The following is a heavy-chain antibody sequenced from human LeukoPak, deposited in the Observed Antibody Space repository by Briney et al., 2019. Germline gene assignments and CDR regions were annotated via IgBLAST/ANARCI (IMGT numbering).Heavy chain of an antibody. V-gene: IGHV3-53*01. CDR2: IYSGGST. CDR3: AIAIAVAGSLAFDY. D-gene: IGHD6-19*01. CDR1: GFTVSSNY. J-gene: IGHJ4*02. Sequence: GGSLRLSCAASGFTVSSNYTSWVRQAPGKGLEWVSLIYSGGSTYYADSVKGRFTISRDNSKNTVYLQMNNLRAEDTAVYYCAIAIAVAGSLAFDYWGQGTLVTVSS.